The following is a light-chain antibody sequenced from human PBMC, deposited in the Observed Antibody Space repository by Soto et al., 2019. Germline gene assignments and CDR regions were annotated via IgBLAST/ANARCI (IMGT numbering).Light chain of an antibody. CDR3: QHYSSSPLT. Sequence: EIVLTQSPGTLSLSPGERATLSCRASQSVSSSYLAWYQQKPGQAPRLLIYGASSRATGIPDRFSGSGAGTDFTLTISRLEPEDEAVYYGQHYSSSPLTVGQGTRLEIK. CDR2: GAS. V-gene: IGKV3-20*01. CDR1: QSVSSSY. J-gene: IGKJ5*01.